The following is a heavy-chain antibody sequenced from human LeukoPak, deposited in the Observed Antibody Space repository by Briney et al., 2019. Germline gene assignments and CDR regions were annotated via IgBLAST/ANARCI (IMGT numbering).Heavy chain of an antibody. J-gene: IGHJ6*02. CDR1: GFTVSSNY. V-gene: IGHV3-66*01. D-gene: IGHD2-2*01. CDR3: ARDHRDIVVVPAETNYYYYGMDV. Sequence: GGSLRLSCAASGFTVSSNYMSWVRQAPGKGLEWVSVIYSGGSTYYADSVKGRFTISRDNSKNTLYLQMNSLRAEDTAVYYRARDHRDIVVVPAETNYYYYGMDVWGQGTTVTVSS. CDR2: IYSGGST.